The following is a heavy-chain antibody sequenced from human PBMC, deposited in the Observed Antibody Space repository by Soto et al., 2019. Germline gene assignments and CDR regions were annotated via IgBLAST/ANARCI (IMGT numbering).Heavy chain of an antibody. CDR2: ISGGSSVT. CDR1: GFTFSDYA. D-gene: IGHD3-10*01. CDR3: AKVLSKNYYYPFDF. J-gene: IGHJ4*02. V-gene: IGHV3-23*01. Sequence: GGSLRLSCTASGFTFSDYAMTWVRQAPGKGLEWVSTISGGSSVTYYGDSVKGRFTISRDNAKKTLFLQLNRLSAEDTATYYCAKVLSKNYYYPFDFWGQGTQVTV.